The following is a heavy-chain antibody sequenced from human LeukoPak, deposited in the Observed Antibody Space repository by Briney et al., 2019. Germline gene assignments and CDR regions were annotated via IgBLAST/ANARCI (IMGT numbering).Heavy chain of an antibody. D-gene: IGHD3-3*02. J-gene: IGHJ6*03. CDR1: GFTFSSYA. CDR3: AKPRGGLAYYMDV. V-gene: IGHV3-23*01. Sequence: GGSLRLSCAASGFTFSSYAMSWVRQAPGKGLEWVSGISGNSVNTYYADSVKGRFTISRDNSKNTLSLQMNSLRAEDTAVYYCAKPRGGLAYYMDVWGKGTTVTVSS. CDR2: ISGNSVNT.